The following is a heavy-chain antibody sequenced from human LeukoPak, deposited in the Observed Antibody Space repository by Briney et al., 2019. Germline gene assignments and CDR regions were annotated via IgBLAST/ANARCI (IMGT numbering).Heavy chain of an antibody. Sequence: GGSLRLSCEASGFTFSSYWMNWVRQAPGKGLEWVATMNEGGNERYYLDSVKGRFTISRDNAKNSLYLQVNSLRAEDTAVYYCARQGTYSSAIGMGYWGQGTLVTVSS. V-gene: IGHV3-7*03. CDR2: MNEGGNER. J-gene: IGHJ4*02. D-gene: IGHD6-19*01. CDR3: ARQGTYSSAIGMGY. CDR1: GFTFSSYW.